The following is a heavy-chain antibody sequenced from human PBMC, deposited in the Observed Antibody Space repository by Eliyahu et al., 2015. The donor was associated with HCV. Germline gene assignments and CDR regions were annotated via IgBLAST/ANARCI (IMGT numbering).Heavy chain of an antibody. Sequence: EVQLLESGGGLAQPGGSLRLSCAASGFTFSSYAMSWVRQAPGKGLEWVSSISGSGGGTYYADFVKGRFTISRDNSKNTLYLQMNSLRAEDAALYYCAKDGEGITFGGAIVRLGYFDYWGQGTLVTVSS. CDR1: GFTFSSYA. D-gene: IGHD3-16*02. CDR2: ISGSGGGT. CDR3: AKDGEGITFGGAIVRLGYFDY. V-gene: IGHV3-23*01. J-gene: IGHJ4*02.